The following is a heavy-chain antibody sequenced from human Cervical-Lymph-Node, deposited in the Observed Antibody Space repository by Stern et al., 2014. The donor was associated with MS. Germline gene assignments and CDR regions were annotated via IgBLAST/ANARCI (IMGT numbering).Heavy chain of an antibody. CDR3: VKGDVGEWKNYYYYGMDV. CDR1: GFSFDDFA. J-gene: IGHJ6*02. CDR2: INWNGDNI. Sequence: EVQLVESGGKLVQPGRSLRLSFAASGFSFDDFAMYWVRQAPGKGLEWVSGINWNGDNIGYADSVKGRFTISRDNVRNSLYLQMNGLRPEDTALYYCVKGDVGEWKNYYYYGMDVWGQGTTVTVSS. D-gene: IGHD2-21*02. V-gene: IGHV3-9*01.